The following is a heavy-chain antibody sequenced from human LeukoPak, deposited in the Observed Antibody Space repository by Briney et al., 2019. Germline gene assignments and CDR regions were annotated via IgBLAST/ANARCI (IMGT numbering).Heavy chain of an antibody. CDR3: ARVIVGIAAAGTAYYFDY. J-gene: IGHJ4*02. V-gene: IGHV4-30-4*01. D-gene: IGHD6-13*01. Sequence: SETLSLTCTVSGGSISSGDYYWSWIRQPPGKGLEWIGYIYYSGSTYYNPSLKSRVTISVDTSKNRFSLKLSSVTAADTAVYYCARVIVGIAAAGTAYYFDYWGQGTLVTVSS. CDR2: IYYSGST. CDR1: GGSISSGDYY.